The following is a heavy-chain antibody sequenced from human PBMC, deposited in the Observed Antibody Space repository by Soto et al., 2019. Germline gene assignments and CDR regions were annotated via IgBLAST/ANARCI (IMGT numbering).Heavy chain of an antibody. D-gene: IGHD3-16*01. CDR2: IYYSGST. CDR1: VVSISSYY. CDR3: ARYPLRGTIAGWGCFEG. V-gene: IGHV4-59*01. Sequence: PSETLSLTCTFSVVSISSYYWGCIRQPPGKGLEWIGYIYYSGSTNYNPSLKSRVTISVDTSKNQFSLKLSSVTAADTAVYYCARYPLRGTIAGWGCFEGWGQGTLVTFSS. J-gene: IGHJ4*02.